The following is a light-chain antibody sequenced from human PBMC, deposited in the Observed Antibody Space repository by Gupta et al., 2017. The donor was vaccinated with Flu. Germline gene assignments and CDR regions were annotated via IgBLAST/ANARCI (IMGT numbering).Light chain of an antibody. CDR2: GAS. CDR3: QQYGASVS. V-gene: IGKV3-20*01. CDR1: QSVPRNF. J-gene: IGKJ4*01. Sequence: EIVLTQSPGTLSVSSGETATLSCRASQSVPRNFLAWYQHKPGQAPRLLIYGASSRLPGIAARFSGSGSGTDFTLTITRVEPEDFVVYYCQQYGASVSFAGGTKVEMK.